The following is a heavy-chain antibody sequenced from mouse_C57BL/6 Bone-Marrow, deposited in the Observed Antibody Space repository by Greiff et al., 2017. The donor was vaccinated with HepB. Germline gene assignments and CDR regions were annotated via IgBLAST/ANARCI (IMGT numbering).Heavy chain of an antibody. CDR3: ARDGSLYYYCSSYDYAMDY. Sequence: EVHLVESGGGLVKPGGSLKLSCAASGFTFSSYAMSWVRQTPEKRLEWVATISDGGSYTYYPDNVKGRFTISRDNAKNNLYLQMSHLKSEDTAMYYCARDGSLYYYCSSYDYAMDYWGQGTSVTVSS. CDR1: GFTFSSYA. V-gene: IGHV5-4*01. J-gene: IGHJ4*01. D-gene: IGHD1-1*01. CDR2: ISDGGSYT.